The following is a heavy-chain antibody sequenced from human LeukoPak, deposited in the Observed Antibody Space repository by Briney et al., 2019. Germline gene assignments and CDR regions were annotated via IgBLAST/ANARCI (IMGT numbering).Heavy chain of an antibody. D-gene: IGHD3-16*01. Sequence: GLEWVSVIYSGGSTYYADSVKGRFTISRDNSKNTLYLQMNSLRAEDTAVYYCARDWADYWGQGTLVTVSS. J-gene: IGHJ4*02. V-gene: IGHV3-53*01. CDR3: ARDWADY. CDR2: IYSGGST.